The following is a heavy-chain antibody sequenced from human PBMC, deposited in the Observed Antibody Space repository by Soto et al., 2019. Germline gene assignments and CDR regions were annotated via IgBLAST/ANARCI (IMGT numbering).Heavy chain of an antibody. CDR2: IYYSGST. CDR3: ARGYSGYVRNWFDP. D-gene: IGHD5-12*01. CDR1: GGSISSYY. V-gene: IGHV4-59*01. J-gene: IGHJ5*02. Sequence: PSETLSLTCTVSGGSISSYYLSWIRQPPGKGLEWIGYIYYSGSTNYNPSLKSRVTISVDTSKNQFSLKLSSVTAADTAVYYCARGYSGYVRNWFDPWGQGTLVTVSS.